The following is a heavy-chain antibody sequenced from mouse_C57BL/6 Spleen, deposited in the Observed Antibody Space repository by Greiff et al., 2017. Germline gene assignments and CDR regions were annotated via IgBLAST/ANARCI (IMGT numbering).Heavy chain of an antibody. CDR1: GYTFTSYW. CDR3: ARSSYYGSSTWYFDV. J-gene: IGHJ1*03. Sequence: VQLQQPGAGLVKPGASVKLSCKASGYTFTSYWMPWVRQRPGQGLEWIGMIHPNSGSTNYNEKFKSKATLTIDKSSSTVYMQLSSLTSEDSAVYDWARSSYYGSSTWYFDVWGTGTTVTVSS. CDR2: IHPNSGST. V-gene: IGHV1-64*01. D-gene: IGHD2-9*01.